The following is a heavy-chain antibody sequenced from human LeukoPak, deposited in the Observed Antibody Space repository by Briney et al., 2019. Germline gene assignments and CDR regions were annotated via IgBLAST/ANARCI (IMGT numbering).Heavy chain of an antibody. Sequence: GGSLRLSCAASGFTFSSYWMSWVRQAPGKGLEWVANIKQDGSEKYYVDSVKGRFTFSRGNAKNSLYLQMNSLRAEDTAVYYCARDRVTMVRGVNYYFDYWGQGTLVTVSS. CDR2: IKQDGSEK. V-gene: IGHV3-7*05. J-gene: IGHJ4*02. D-gene: IGHD3-10*01. CDR3: ARDRVTMVRGVNYYFDY. CDR1: GFTFSSYW.